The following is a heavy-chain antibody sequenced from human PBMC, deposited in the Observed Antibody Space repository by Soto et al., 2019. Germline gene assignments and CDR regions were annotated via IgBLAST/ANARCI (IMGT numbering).Heavy chain of an antibody. CDR1: GGSISSYY. Sequence: QVQLQESGPGLVKPSETLSLTCTVSGGSISSYYWSWIRQPPGKGLEWIGYIYYSGSTNYNPSLKSRFTISVDTSKTQFSLKLSSVTAADTAVYYCARDGPVERRDWFDPWCQGTLVTVSS. V-gene: IGHV4-59*01. CDR2: IYYSGST. D-gene: IGHD1-1*01. J-gene: IGHJ5*02. CDR3: ARDGPVERRDWFDP.